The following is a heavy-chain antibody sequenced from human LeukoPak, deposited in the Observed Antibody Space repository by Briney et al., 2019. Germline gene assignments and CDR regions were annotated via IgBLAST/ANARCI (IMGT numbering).Heavy chain of an antibody. CDR2: IIPIFGTA. CDR1: GGTFSSYA. V-gene: IGHV1-69*05. D-gene: IGHD2-2*01. Sequence: GASVKVSCKASGGTFSSYAISWVRQAPGQGLEWMGGIIPIFGTANYAQKFQGRVTITTDKSTSTAYMELSSLRSEDTAVYYCARGRMTRRYQLLPFDYWGXXTLXTVSS. J-gene: IGHJ4*01. CDR3: ARGRMTRRYQLLPFDY.